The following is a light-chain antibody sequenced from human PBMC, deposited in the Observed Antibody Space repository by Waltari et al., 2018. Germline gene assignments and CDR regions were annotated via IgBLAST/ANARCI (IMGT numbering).Light chain of an antibody. J-gene: IGLJ3*02. V-gene: IGLV2-23*02. CDR3: CSSPESSTSWV. CDR2: EVS. CDR1: RRALVRYHL. Sequence: QSALTQPASVSGSPGQSITISCTGLRRALVRYHLLSWFQQHPDKAPKLLIYEVSKRPSEVSNRFSGSASGNTAYLTISGLQAEDEADYYCCSSPESSTSWVFGGGTKLTVL.